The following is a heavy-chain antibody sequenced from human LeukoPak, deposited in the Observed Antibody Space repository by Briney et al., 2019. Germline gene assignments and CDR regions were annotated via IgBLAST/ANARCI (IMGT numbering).Heavy chain of an antibody. J-gene: IGHJ4*02. D-gene: IGHD3-9*01. CDR3: ASAILTGYPFDY. CDR1: GFTFSSYA. Sequence: GGSLRLSCAASGFTFSSYAMSWVRQAPGKGLEWVSYISSSGSTIYYADSVKGRFTISRDNAKNSLYLQMNSLRAEDTAVYYCASAILTGYPFDYWGQGILVTVSS. CDR2: ISSSGSTI. V-gene: IGHV3-48*03.